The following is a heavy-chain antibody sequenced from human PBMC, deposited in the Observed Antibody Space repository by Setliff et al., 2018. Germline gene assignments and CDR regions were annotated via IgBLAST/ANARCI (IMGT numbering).Heavy chain of an antibody. J-gene: IGHJ4*02. CDR1: GGSISSYY. Sequence: PSETLSLTCTVSGGSISSYYWGWIRQPPGKGLEWIGHIYTSGSTNYNPSLKSRVTISVDTSKNQFSLKLSSVTAADTAVYYCARAHPSRMIVVVRAYYYFDYWGQGTLVTVSS. D-gene: IGHD3-22*01. CDR3: ARAHPSRMIVVVRAYYYFDY. V-gene: IGHV4-4*08. CDR2: IYTSGST.